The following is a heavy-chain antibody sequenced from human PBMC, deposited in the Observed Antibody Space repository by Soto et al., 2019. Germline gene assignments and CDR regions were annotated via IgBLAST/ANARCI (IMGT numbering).Heavy chain of an antibody. Sequence: ASVKASCKDSGYTFTSYGISWVRQAPGQGLEWMGWISAYNGKANYAQKLQGRVTMTTDTSTSTAYMELRSLRSDDTAVYYCARWAYYDFWSGSITDNWFDPWGQGTLVTVSS. CDR3: ARWAYYDFWSGSITDNWFDP. D-gene: IGHD3-3*01. V-gene: IGHV1-18*01. J-gene: IGHJ5*02. CDR1: GYTFTSYG. CDR2: ISAYNGKA.